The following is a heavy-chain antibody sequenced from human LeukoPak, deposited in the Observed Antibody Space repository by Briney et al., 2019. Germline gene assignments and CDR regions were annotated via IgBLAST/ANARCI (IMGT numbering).Heavy chain of an antibody. CDR2: MYYSGST. V-gene: IGHV4-39*01. Sequence: SETLSLTCTVSGGSISGNSYFWGWIRQPPGKGLEWIVSMYYSGSTYYNPSLKSRVTVSVDTSKNQFSMKLSSVTSTDTAVYYCATIVGSTKVDDWGQGTLVTVSS. J-gene: IGHJ4*02. CDR1: GGSISGNSYF. D-gene: IGHD1-26*01. CDR3: ATIVGSTKVDD.